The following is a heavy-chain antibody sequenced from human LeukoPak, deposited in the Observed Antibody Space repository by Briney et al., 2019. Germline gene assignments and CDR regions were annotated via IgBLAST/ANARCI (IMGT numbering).Heavy chain of an antibody. CDR3: AKDFVTVTGLVNYFDY. Sequence: GGSLRLSCAVSGFTFSSYWMSWVRQAPGKGLEWVSSITGSGGSTYYADSVKGRFTISRDNSKNKLYLLMNSLRAEDTAVYYCAKDFVTVTGLVNYFDYWGQGTLVTVSS. J-gene: IGHJ4*02. CDR1: GFTFSSYW. V-gene: IGHV3-23*01. CDR2: ITGSGGST. D-gene: IGHD6-19*01.